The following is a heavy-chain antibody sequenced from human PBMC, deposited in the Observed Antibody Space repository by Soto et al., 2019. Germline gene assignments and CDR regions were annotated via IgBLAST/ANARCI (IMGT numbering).Heavy chain of an antibody. CDR1: GGTFSSYA. CDR3: ARDLRGLWFGESHPPD. V-gene: IGHV1-69*01. CDR2: IIPIFGTA. Sequence: QVQLVQSGAEVKKPGSLVKVSCKASGGTFSSYAISWVRQAPGQGLEWMGGIIPIFGTANYAQKFQGRVTITADESTSTAYMELSSLRSEDTAVYYCARDLRGLWFGESHPPDWGQGTLVTVSS. J-gene: IGHJ4*02. D-gene: IGHD3-10*01.